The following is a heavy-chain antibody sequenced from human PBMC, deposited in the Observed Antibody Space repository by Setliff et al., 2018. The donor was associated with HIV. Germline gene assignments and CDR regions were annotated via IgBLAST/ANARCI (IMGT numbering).Heavy chain of an antibody. CDR3: ARDFAEGIAVTDWFDP. D-gene: IGHD6-19*01. CDR2: ISAYNGNT. Sequence: GASVKVSCKASGYTFTSYGISWVRQAPGQGLEWMGWISAYNGNTNYAQKLQGRVTMTTDTSTSTAYMELRSLRSDDTAVYYCARDFAEGIAVTDWFDPWGQGTLVTVSS. V-gene: IGHV1-18*01. CDR1: GYTFTSYG. J-gene: IGHJ5*02.